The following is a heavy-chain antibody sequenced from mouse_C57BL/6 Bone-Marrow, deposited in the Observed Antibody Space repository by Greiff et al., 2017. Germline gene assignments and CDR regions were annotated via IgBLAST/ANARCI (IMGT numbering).Heavy chain of an antibody. D-gene: IGHD2-3*01. CDR3: ARVMGPWFAY. J-gene: IGHJ3*01. CDR1: GFTFSSYA. Sequence: EVQLVESGGGLVKPGGSLKLSCAASGFTFSSYAMSWVRQTPEKRLEWVATISDGGSYTYSPDNVKGRFTISRDNAKNNLYLQMSHLKSEDTAMYYCARVMGPWFAYWGQGTPVTVSA. V-gene: IGHV5-4*01. CDR2: ISDGGSYT.